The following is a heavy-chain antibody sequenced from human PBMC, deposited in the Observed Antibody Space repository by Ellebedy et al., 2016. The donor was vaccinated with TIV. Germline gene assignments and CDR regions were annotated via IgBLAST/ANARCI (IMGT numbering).Heavy chain of an antibody. V-gene: IGHV3-7*03. CDR1: GFTFSSYW. CDR3: ARAGGVGTVDC. J-gene: IGHJ4*02. CDR2: IKQDGSEK. Sequence: GESLKISCEASGFTFSSYWMHWVRQAPGKGLEWVANIKQDGSEKYYVDSVAGRFTISRDNAKNSLFLQMNSPRADDTAVYYCARAGGVGTVDCWGQGTLVTVSS. D-gene: IGHD3-16*01.